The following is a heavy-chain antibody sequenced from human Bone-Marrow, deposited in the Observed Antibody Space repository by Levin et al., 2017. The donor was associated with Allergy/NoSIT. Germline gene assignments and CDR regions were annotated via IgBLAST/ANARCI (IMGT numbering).Heavy chain of an antibody. CDR3: VREYYYGSASYVTKPYMDV. CDR2: INHSGST. V-gene: IGHV4-34*01. J-gene: IGHJ6*03. D-gene: IGHD3-10*01. Sequence: SETLSLTCAVSGGSFGGYFWTWIRQTPGKGLEWIGEINHSGSTTSNQSLKSRVTMSIDTSKNQFSLNLTYVTAAETAVYYCVREYYYGSASYVTKPYMDVWGKGTTVTASS. CDR1: GGSFGGYF.